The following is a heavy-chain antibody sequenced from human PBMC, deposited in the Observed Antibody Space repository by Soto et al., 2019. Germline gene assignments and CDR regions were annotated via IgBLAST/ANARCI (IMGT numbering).Heavy chain of an antibody. Sequence: SETLSLTCTVSGGSIPGYYWSWIRQPPGKGLEWIGYMYNTGSTVYNPSFKSRVTISVDTSKNQFSLKLNSVTAADTAVYYCARDLWGYCGTDCYPLDVWGQGTTVT. CDR2: MYNTGST. J-gene: IGHJ6*02. CDR3: ARDLWGYCGTDCYPLDV. CDR1: GGSIPGYY. V-gene: IGHV4-59*01. D-gene: IGHD2-21*02.